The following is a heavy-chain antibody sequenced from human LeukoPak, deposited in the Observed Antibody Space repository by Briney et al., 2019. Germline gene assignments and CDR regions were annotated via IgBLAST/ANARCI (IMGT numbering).Heavy chain of an antibody. Sequence: SVKVSCKASGGTFSSYAISWVRQAPGQGLEWMGRIIPILGIANYAQKFQGRVTITTDKSTSTAYMELSSLRSEDTAVYYCARDKSRAYYDSSGYSDYWGQGTLVTVSS. CDR1: GGTFSSYA. CDR3: ARDKSRAYYDSSGYSDY. CDR2: IIPILGIA. J-gene: IGHJ4*02. V-gene: IGHV1-69*04. D-gene: IGHD3-22*01.